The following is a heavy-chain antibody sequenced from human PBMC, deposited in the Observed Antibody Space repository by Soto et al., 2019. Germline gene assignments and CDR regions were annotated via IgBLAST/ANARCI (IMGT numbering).Heavy chain of an antibody. CDR2: MYYSGST. Sequence: SETLSLTCTVAVESISIYYWSWIRQPPGKGLEWIGYMYYSGSTNYNPSLKSRVTISVDTSKNQFSLKLSSVTAADTAVYYFARDAGGPADYWGQGTLVTVSS. V-gene: IGHV4-59*01. CDR3: ARDAGGPADY. CDR1: VESISIYY. D-gene: IGHD2-15*01. J-gene: IGHJ4*02.